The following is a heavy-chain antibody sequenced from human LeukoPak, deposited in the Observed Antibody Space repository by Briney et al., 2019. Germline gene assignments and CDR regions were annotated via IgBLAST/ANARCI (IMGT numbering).Heavy chain of an antibody. J-gene: IGHJ5*02. CDR1: GYTFTGYY. D-gene: IGHD6-13*01. Sequence: GASVKVSCKASGYTFTGYYMHWVRQAPGQGLEWMGWINPNSGGTNYAQKFQGRVTKTRDTSISTAYMELSRLRSDDTAVYYCVREWAAAAFDPWGQGTLVTVSS. CDR2: INPNSGGT. V-gene: IGHV1-2*02. CDR3: VREWAAAAFDP.